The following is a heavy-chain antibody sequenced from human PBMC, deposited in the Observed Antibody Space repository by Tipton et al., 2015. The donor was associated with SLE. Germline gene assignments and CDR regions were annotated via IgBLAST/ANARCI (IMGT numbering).Heavy chain of an antibody. J-gene: IGHJ4*02. D-gene: IGHD2-15*01. V-gene: IGHV1-18*01. CDR3: ARGVVAAFFDY. Sequence: QVQLVQSGAEVRRPGASVKVSCKTSGYIFSNYGITWVRQAPGQGLEWLGWISNYNGHTNYAQKIQGRVTMTTDTSPSTVYMEVRSLRSDDTAVYYCARGVVAAFFDYWGQGTRVTVTS. CDR1: GYIFSNYG. CDR2: ISNYNGHT.